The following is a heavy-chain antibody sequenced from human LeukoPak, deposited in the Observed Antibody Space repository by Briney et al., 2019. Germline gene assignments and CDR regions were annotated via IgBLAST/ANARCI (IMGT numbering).Heavy chain of an antibody. CDR1: GGSFSGYY. CDR2: INHSGST. V-gene: IGHV4-34*01. J-gene: IGHJ3*02. Sequence: SETLSLTCAVYGGSFSGYYWSWIRQPPGKGLEWIGEINHSGSTNYNPSLKSRVTISVDTSKKQFSLKLSSVTAADTAVYYCARESIAASNAFDIWGQGTMVTVSS. CDR3: ARESIAASNAFDI. D-gene: IGHD6-25*01.